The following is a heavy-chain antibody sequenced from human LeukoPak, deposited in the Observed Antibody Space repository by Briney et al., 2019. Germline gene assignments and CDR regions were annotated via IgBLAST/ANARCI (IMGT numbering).Heavy chain of an antibody. Sequence: ASVKVSCKVSGYTLTELSMRWVRQAPGEGLEWMGGFDPEDGETIYAQKFQGRVTMTEDTSTDTAYMELSSLRSEDTAVYYCATGSDVYYDILTGYRDAFDIWGQGTMVTVSS. V-gene: IGHV1-24*01. J-gene: IGHJ3*02. CDR2: FDPEDGET. D-gene: IGHD3-9*01. CDR3: ATGSDVYYDILTGYRDAFDI. CDR1: GYTLTELS.